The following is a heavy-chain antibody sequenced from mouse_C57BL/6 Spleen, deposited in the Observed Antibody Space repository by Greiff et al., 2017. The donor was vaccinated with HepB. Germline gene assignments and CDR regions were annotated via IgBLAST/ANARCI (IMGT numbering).Heavy chain of an antibody. CDR3: ARNWDVWYFDV. CDR2: ISSGSSTI. D-gene: IGHD4-1*01. CDR1: GFTFSDYG. J-gene: IGHJ1*03. V-gene: IGHV5-17*01. Sequence: EVHLVESGGGLVKPGGSLKLSCAASGFTFSDYGMHWVRQAPEKGLEWDAYISSGSSTIYYADTVKGRFTISRDNAKNTLFLQMTSLRSEDTAMYYCARNWDVWYFDVWGTGTTVTVSS.